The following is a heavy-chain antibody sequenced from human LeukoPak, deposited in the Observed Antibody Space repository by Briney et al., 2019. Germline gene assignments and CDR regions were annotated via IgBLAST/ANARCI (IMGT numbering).Heavy chain of an antibody. J-gene: IGHJ5*02. CDR3: ARDVITGTNWFDP. CDR2: IYYSGST. CDR1: GGSFSGYY. D-gene: IGHD1-7*01. V-gene: IGHV4-34*01. Sequence: SETLSLTCAVYGGSFSGYYWSWIRQPPGKGLEWIGSIYYSGSTYYNPSLKSRVTISVDTSKNQFSLKLSSVTAADTAVYYCARDVITGTNWFDPWGQGTLVTVSS.